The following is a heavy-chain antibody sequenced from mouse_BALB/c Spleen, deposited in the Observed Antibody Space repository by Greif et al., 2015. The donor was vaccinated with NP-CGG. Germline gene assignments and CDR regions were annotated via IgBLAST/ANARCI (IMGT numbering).Heavy chain of an antibody. CDR1: GFSLTSYG. CDR2: IWAGGST. Sequence: VQGVESGPGLVAPSQSLSITCTVSGFSLTSYGVHWVRQPPGKGLEWLGVIWAGGSTNYNSALMSRLSISKDNSKSXVFLKMNSLQTYDTAMYYCARDQKVRGEAMDCWGQGTSVTVSS. D-gene: IGHD2-14*01. J-gene: IGHJ4*01. CDR3: ARDQKVRGEAMDC. V-gene: IGHV2-9*02.